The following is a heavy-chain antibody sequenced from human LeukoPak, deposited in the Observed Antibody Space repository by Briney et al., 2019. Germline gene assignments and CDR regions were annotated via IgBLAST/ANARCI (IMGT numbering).Heavy chain of an antibody. CDR3: ATGTTVPWYFDL. CDR1: EFTFSSHW. Sequence: GGSLRLSCAASEFTFSSHWMYWVRQAPGKGLVWVSRINSDGSSTCYADSVKGRFTISRDNAKNTLYLQMNSLRAEDTAVYYCATGTTVPWYFDLWGRGTLVTVSS. J-gene: IGHJ2*01. V-gene: IGHV3-74*01. D-gene: IGHD1-1*01. CDR2: INSDGSST.